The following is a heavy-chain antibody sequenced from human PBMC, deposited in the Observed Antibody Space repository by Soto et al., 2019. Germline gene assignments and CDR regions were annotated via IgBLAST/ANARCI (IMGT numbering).Heavy chain of an antibody. CDR1: GYTFTSYG. D-gene: IGHD3-9*01. V-gene: IGHV1-18*01. Sequence: QVQLVQSGAEVKKPGASVKVSCKASGYTFTSYGISWVRQAPGQGCEGMGWISAYNGNSNYALTLQGRVTITTDTSTSTAYKELRSLRSHNTAVYYCAREDQDILTGNDAFDIWGQGTMVTVSS. CDR2: ISAYNGNS. J-gene: IGHJ3*02. CDR3: AREDQDILTGNDAFDI.